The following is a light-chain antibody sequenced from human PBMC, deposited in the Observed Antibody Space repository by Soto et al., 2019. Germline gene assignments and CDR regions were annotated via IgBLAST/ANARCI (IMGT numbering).Light chain of an antibody. CDR2: GNT. CDR1: SSDVGAYKY. V-gene: IGLV2-8*01. J-gene: IGLJ1*01. CDR3: HSYDNRLSGYV. Sequence: QSALTQPPSASGSPGQSVTISCTGTSSDVGAYKYVSWYQQHPGTAPKLLIYGNTNRPSGVPDRFSASTSATSASLAITGLQAEDEGDYYCHSYDNRLSGYVFGTGTKVTVL.